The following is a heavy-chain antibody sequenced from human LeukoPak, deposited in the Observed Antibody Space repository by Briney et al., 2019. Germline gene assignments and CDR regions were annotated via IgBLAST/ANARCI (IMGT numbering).Heavy chain of an antibody. V-gene: IGHV6-1*01. CDR3: AREPLFDMFRGVLPDF. Sequence: SQTLSLTCAISGDSVSSNSAAWNWIRQSPSRGLEWLGRTYYRSKWYNDYAVSVKSRITINPDTSKNQFSLKMTSVTAADTAVYYCAREPLFDMFRGVLPDFWGPGILVTVSS. J-gene: IGHJ4*02. D-gene: IGHD3-10*01. CDR2: TYYRSKWYN. CDR1: GDSVSSNSAA.